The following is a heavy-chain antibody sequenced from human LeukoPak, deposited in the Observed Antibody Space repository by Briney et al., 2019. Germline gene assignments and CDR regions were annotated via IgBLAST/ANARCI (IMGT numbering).Heavy chain of an antibody. J-gene: IGHJ4*02. V-gene: IGHV1-69*05. CDR1: RGTFSRYA. CDR2: ITPILGTA. D-gene: IGHD1-26*01. Sequence: SVKVSCKASRGTFSRYAISWVRQAPGQGLEWMGGITPILGTANYAQKFQGRVTIITDESTSTAYMELNTLRSEDTAVYYCARGMVGATLGALDYWGQGSLVTLSS. CDR3: ARGMVGATLGALDY.